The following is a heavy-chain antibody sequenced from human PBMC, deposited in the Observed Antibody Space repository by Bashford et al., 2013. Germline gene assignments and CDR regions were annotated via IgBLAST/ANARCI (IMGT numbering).Heavy chain of an antibody. V-gene: IGHV3-11*01. CDR3: AKDRDDYGDPDVFLISV. D-gene: IGHD4-17*01. Sequence: RQAPGKGLEWVSYISSSGSTIYYADSVKGRFTISRDNAKNSLYLQMNSLRAEDTAVYYCAKDRDDYGDPDVFLISVGAKG. CDR2: ISSSGSTI. J-gene: IGHJ6*03.